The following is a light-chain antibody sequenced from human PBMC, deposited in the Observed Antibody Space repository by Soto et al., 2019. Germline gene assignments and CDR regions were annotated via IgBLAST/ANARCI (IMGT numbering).Light chain of an antibody. J-gene: IGLJ1*01. CDR1: SSDVGGYNY. CDR3: ISYTSSSIYG. V-gene: IGLV2-14*01. Sequence: QSALTQPASVSGSPGQSITISCTGTSSDVGGYNYVSWYQQHPGKAPKLMIYEVSNRPSGVSNRFSGSKSGNTASLTISGLQAEDEADYYCISYTSSSIYGFGTGTKLTVL. CDR2: EVS.